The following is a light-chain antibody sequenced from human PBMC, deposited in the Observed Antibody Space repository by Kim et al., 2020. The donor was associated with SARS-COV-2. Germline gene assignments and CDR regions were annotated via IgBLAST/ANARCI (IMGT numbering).Light chain of an antibody. V-gene: IGKV3-20*01. J-gene: IGKJ5*01. CDR3: QQYGDPIT. CDR2: EAS. Sequence: LCPGERAALSCRASQRVDSNYLAWYQLKPGHVPRLLIYEASTRTTGVPERFSGSGSGTDFTLTINRLEPEDVAVYQCQQYGDPITFGQGTRLEIK. CDR1: QRVDSNY.